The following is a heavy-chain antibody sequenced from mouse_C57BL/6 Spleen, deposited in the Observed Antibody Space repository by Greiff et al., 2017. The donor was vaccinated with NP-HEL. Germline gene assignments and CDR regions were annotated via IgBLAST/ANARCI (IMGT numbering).Heavy chain of an antibody. CDR1: GFTFSDYG. CDR3: ARHRYYYGSSCALDY. V-gene: IGHV5-17*01. J-gene: IGHJ2*01. Sequence: EVQLVESGGGLVKPGGSLKLSCAASGFTFSDYGMHWVRQAPEKGLEWVAYISSGSSTIYYADTVKGRFTISRDNAKNTLFLQMTSLRSEDTAMYYCARHRYYYGSSCALDYWGQGTTLTVSS. CDR2: ISSGSSTI. D-gene: IGHD1-1*01.